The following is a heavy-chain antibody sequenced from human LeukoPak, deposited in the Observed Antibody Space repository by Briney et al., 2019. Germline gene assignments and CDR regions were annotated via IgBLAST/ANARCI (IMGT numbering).Heavy chain of an antibody. V-gene: IGHV1-2*02. CDR3: ARSYFDVLTNYYMWLAP. J-gene: IGHJ5*02. CDR1: GYTFTDYY. Sequence: ASVTVSCTASGYTFTDYYIHWVRQAPGQGLEWMGWINLNSGDTYYAQNFQDRVTMTGDTSISTAYLELSSLRSDDTAVFYCARSYFDVLTNYYMWLAPWGQGTLVTVSS. D-gene: IGHD3-9*01. CDR2: INLNSGDT.